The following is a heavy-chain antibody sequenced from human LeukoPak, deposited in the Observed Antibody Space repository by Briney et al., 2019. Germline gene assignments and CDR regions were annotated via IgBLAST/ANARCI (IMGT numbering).Heavy chain of an antibody. Sequence: PGGSLRLSCAASGFTFSSYWMSWVRQAPGKGLEWVANIKQDGSEKYYVDSVKGRFTISRDNAKNSLYLQMNSLRAEDTAVFYCARDGVQLWSPYYMDVWGKGTTVTVSS. D-gene: IGHD5-18*01. CDR3: ARDGVQLWSPYYMDV. CDR2: IKQDGSEK. CDR1: GFTFSSYW. J-gene: IGHJ6*03. V-gene: IGHV3-7*01.